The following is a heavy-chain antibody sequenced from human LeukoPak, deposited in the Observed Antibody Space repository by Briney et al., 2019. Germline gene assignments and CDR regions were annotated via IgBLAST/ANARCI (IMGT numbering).Heavy chain of an antibody. V-gene: IGHV4-59*08. Sequence: PSETLSLTCTVSGGSISSYYWSWIRQPPGKGREWIGYIYYSGTTNYIPSLKSRVTISVDRSNNQFSLMLSSVTAADTAVYYCARSYCSNGSCYRYYYYYMDVWGKGTTVTVSS. D-gene: IGHD2-15*01. J-gene: IGHJ6*03. CDR2: IYYSGTT. CDR3: ARSYCSNGSCYRYYYYYMDV. CDR1: GGSISSYY.